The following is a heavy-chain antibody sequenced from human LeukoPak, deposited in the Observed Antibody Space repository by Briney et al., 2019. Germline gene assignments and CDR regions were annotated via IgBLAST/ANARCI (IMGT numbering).Heavy chain of an antibody. J-gene: IGHJ2*01. CDR3: ARVYSGYEWGWYFDL. CDR2: IYYSGST. D-gene: IGHD5-12*01. V-gene: IGHV4-31*03. Sequence: PSQTLSLTCTVSGGSISSGGYYWSWIRQHPGKGLEWIGYIYYSGSTYYNPSLKSRVTISVDTSKNQFSLKLSSVTAADTAVYYCARVYSGYEWGWYFDLWGRGTLVTVSS. CDR1: GGSISSGGYY.